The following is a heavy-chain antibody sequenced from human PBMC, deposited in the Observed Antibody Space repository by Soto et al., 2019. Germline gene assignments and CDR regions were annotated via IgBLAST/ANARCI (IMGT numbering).Heavy chain of an antibody. Sequence: GGSLRRSCAASGFTFSYYYMSWIRQVPGKGLEWVAYISGTSDSIPYADSVKGRFTISRDNAENSLYLQMNSLRAEDTAVYYCARDPVCSGGSCYDYWGQGTLVTVSS. CDR2: ISGTSDSI. D-gene: IGHD2-15*01. J-gene: IGHJ4*02. CDR3: ARDPVCSGGSCYDY. CDR1: GFTFSYYY. V-gene: IGHV3-11*06.